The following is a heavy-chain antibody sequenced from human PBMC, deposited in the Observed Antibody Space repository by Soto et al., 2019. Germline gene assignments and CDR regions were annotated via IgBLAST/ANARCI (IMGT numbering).Heavy chain of an antibody. J-gene: IGHJ6*02. Sequence: ASVKVSCKASGYTFTSYGISWVRQAPGQGLEWMGWISAYNGNTNYAQKLQGRVTMTTGTSTSTAYMELRSLRSDDTAVYYCAKNKGYSSGWSDYGMDVWGQGTTVTVSS. CDR2: ISAYNGNT. D-gene: IGHD6-19*01. CDR1: GYTFTSYG. CDR3: AKNKGYSSGWSDYGMDV. V-gene: IGHV1-18*01.